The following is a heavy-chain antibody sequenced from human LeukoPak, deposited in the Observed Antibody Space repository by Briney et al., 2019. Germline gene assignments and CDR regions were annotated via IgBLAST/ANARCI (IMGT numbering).Heavy chain of an antibody. CDR1: GGSISSGSYY. D-gene: IGHD3-22*01. Sequence: SQTLSLTCTVSGGSISSGSYYWSWIRQPAGKGLEWIGRIYTSGSTNYSPSLKSRVTISVDTSKNQFSLKLSSVTAADTAVYYCARGYYDSSGYLDYWGQGTLVTVSS. J-gene: IGHJ4*02. CDR3: ARGYYDSSGYLDY. V-gene: IGHV4-61*02. CDR2: IYTSGST.